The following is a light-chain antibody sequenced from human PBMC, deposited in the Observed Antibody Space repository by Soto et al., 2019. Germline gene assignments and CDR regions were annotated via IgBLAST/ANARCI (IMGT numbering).Light chain of an antibody. V-gene: IGKV2D-29*02. J-gene: IGKJ4*01. CDR1: QSLLHSNGKTY. CDR2: DVS. CDR3: MQSTKLPLT. Sequence: DIVLTQTPLSLTVTTGQPASISCESSQSLLHSNGKTYLYWYLQKPGQSPQLLIYDVSNRFSGVPDRFSGSGSGTDFILKISRVEAEDVGVYYGMQSTKLPLTFGGGTKVDIK.